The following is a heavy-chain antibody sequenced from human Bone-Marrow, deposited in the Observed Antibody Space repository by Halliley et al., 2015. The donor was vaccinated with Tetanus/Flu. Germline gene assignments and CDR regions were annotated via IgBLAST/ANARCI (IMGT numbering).Heavy chain of an antibody. Sequence: TLSLTCTVSGGSAGAYYWSWIRQSPGKGLEWIGFIYSSGIATYNPFLKSRVPISQDTSRKQLSLTLTSMPSADTAVYFCARGGACGDYIVYWGQGTLVSVYS. CDR2: IYSSGIA. J-gene: IGHJ4*02. CDR3: ARGGACGDYIVY. D-gene: IGHD4-17*01. CDR1: GGSAGAYY. V-gene: IGHV4-59*02.